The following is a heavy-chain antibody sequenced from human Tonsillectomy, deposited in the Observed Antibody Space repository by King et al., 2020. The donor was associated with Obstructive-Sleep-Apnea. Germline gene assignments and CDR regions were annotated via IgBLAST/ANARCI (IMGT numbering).Heavy chain of an antibody. CDR1: GYSFTNYW. V-gene: IGHV5-51*01. CDR3: ARQGGTITIFGVVIDAFDI. CDR2: IYPGDSDT. Sequence: QLVQSGAEVKKPGESLKISCKGSGYSFTNYWIGWVRQMPGKGLEWMGIIYPGDSDTRYSPSFQGQVTISADKSISTAYLQWSSLKASDTPMYYCARQGGTITIFGVVIDAFDIWGQGTMVTVSS. J-gene: IGHJ3*02. D-gene: IGHD3-3*01.